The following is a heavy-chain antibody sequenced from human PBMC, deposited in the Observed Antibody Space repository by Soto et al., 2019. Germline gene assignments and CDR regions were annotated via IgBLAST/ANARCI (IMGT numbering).Heavy chain of an antibody. J-gene: IGHJ6*02. CDR2: IIPVFGTP. Sequence: QVQLVQSGAEVKKPGSSVKVSCKASGGSLSNYGISWVRQAPGQGLEWMGAIIPVFGTPNYAQKFQDRVTITADESTTTVYMEVRSLTSEDTAVYYCARGDATKIVVTTYYGMDVWCQGTTVTVSS. CDR1: GGSLSNYG. D-gene: IGHD3-22*01. CDR3: ARGDATKIVVTTYYGMDV. V-gene: IGHV1-69*12.